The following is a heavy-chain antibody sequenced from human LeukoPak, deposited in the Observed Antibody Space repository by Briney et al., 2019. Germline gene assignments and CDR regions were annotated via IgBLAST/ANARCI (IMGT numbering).Heavy chain of an antibody. J-gene: IGHJ4*02. V-gene: IGHV1-46*01. CDR2: INPSGGST. CDR1: GYTFTSYY. D-gene: IGHD6-25*01. CDR3: ARTSMAAYYFDY. Sequence: ASVKVSCKASGYTFTSYYVHWVRQAPGQGLEWMEIINPSGGSTSYAQKFQGRVTMTRDTSTSTVYMELSSLRSEDTAVYYCARTSMAAYYFDYWGQGTLVTVSS.